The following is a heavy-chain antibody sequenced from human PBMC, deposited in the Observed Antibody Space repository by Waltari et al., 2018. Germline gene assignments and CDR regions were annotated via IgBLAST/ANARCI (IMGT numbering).Heavy chain of an antibody. J-gene: IGHJ3*02. V-gene: IGHV4-34*01. CDR3: VRPGSTVTPRPFDI. Sequence: QVQLQQWGAGLLKPSETLSLPCAVHGGSFRGFYWSWIRQSPGTGLEWIGEINHSGSTNYNPSLKSRVTISVDTSKNQFSLKVSSVTAADTAFYYCVRPGSTVTPRPFDIWGQGIKVTVSS. CDR1: GGSFRGFY. D-gene: IGHD4-17*01. CDR2: INHSGST.